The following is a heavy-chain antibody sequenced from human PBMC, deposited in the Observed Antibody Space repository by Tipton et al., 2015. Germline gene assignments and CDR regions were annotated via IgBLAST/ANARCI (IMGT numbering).Heavy chain of an antibody. CDR3: ARVNEWEPRGDV. CDR1: GGSVSNGSYY. V-gene: IGHV4-61*03. D-gene: IGHD1-26*01. J-gene: IGHJ6*02. CDR2: IHYSGST. Sequence: TLSLTCTVSGGSVSNGSYYWSWIRQPPGEGLEWIGYIHYSGSTNSNPSLKSRVTISIDTSENHFSLKMSSVTAADTAVYYCARVNEWEPRGDVWGQGTTVTVSS.